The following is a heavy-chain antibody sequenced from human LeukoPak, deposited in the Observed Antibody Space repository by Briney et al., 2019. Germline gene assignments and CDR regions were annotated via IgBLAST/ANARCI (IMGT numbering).Heavy chain of an antibody. CDR2: IYYSGST. D-gene: IGHD2-2*01. Sequence: SETLSLTCTVSGGSISSYYWSWIRQPPGKGLEWIGYIYYSGSTNYNPSLKSRVTISVDTSKNQFSLKLSSVTAADTAVYYCARGSGGGVVPAARSRGYYYYMDVWGKGTTVTVSS. CDR3: ARGSGGGVVPAARSRGYYYYMDV. CDR1: GGSISSYY. V-gene: IGHV4-59*12. J-gene: IGHJ6*03.